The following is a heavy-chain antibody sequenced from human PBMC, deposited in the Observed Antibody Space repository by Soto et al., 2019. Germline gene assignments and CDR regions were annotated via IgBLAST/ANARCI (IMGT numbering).Heavy chain of an antibody. Sequence: GASVKVSCKASGYTFTSYGISWVRQAPGQGLEWMGWISAYNGNTNYAQKLQGRVTMTTDTSTSTAYMELRSLRSDDTAVYYCAYQYCSSTSCYAQNWFDPWGQGTLVTVSS. CDR3: AYQYCSSTSCYAQNWFDP. J-gene: IGHJ5*02. CDR1: GYTFTSYG. V-gene: IGHV1-18*01. D-gene: IGHD2-2*01. CDR2: ISAYNGNT.